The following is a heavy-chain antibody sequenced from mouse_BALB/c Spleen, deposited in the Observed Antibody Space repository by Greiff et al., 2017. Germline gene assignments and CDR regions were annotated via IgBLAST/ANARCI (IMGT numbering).Heavy chain of an antibody. CDR2: IDPENGDT. Sequence: EVQLQQSGAELVRPGASVKLSCKASGYNFTDYYMHWVKQRPEQGLEWIGWIDPENGDTEYAPKFQGKATMTADKSSNTAYLQLSSLTSEDSAVYYCNARLPRYFDVWGAGTTVTVSS. J-gene: IGHJ1*01. CDR1: GYNFTDYY. CDR3: NARLPRYFDV. V-gene: IGHV14-4*02.